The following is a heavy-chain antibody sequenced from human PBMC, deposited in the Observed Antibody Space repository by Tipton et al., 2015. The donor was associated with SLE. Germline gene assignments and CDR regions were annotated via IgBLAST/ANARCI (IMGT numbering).Heavy chain of an antibody. V-gene: IGHV4-34*01. CDR2: INHSGST. CDR1: GGSFSGYY. D-gene: IGHD1-7*01. Sequence: TLSLTCAVYGGSFSGYYWSWIRQPPGKGLEWIGEINHSGSTNYNPSLKSLITISVDTSKNQFSLKLTSVTAADTAVYYCARRITGSTGFDYWGQGTLVTVSS. J-gene: IGHJ4*02. CDR3: ARRITGSTGFDY.